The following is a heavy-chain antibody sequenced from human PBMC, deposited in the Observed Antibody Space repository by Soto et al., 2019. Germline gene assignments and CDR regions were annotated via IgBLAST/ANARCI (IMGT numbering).Heavy chain of an antibody. CDR3: ARSEVTGTTVRVYGVDV. V-gene: IGHV4-28*01. Sequence: QVQLQESGPGLVKPSDTLSLTCAVSGYSITNGNWWAWIRQPPGKGLEWIGYIYHHGSTFYNPSLKSRVTLSADTSKNQSSLKLSSVTAVDTAVYYCARSEVTGTTVRVYGVDVWGQGTTVTVSS. CDR1: GYSITNGNW. J-gene: IGHJ6*02. CDR2: IYHHGST. D-gene: IGHD1-1*01.